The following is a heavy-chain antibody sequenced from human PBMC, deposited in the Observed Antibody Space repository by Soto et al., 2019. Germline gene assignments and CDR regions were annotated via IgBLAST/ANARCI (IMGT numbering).Heavy chain of an antibody. CDR1: GFTFSSYA. CDR3: AKSPGSSGSSWFVP. V-gene: IGHV3-23*01. D-gene: IGHD6-6*01. J-gene: IGHJ5*02. CDR2: ISGSGGTT. Sequence: PGGSLRLSCAASGFTFSSYAMSWVRQAPGKGLEWVSTISGSGGTTSYADSVKGRFTISRDNSKNTLFLQMNSLRAEDTAVYYCAKSPGSSGSSWFVPWGQGTLVTVSS.